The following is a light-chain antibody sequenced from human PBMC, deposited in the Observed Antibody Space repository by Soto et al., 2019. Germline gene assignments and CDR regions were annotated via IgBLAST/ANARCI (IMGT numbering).Light chain of an antibody. CDR2: GAS. CDR3: QKFRT. J-gene: IGKJ1*01. CDR1: QSVSSNH. V-gene: IGKV3-20*01. Sequence: EIVLTQSPGTLSLSPGERATLSCRASQSVSSNHLAWYQQKPGQAPRLLIYGASSRATGIPDRFSGSGSGTDFTLTISRLEPEDFAVYYCQKFRTFGQGTKVDIK.